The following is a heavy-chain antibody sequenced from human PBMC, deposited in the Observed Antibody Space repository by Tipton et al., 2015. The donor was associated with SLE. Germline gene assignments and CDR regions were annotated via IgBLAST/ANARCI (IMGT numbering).Heavy chain of an antibody. CDR3: ARGGGWSGYDYHYGMDV. D-gene: IGHD3-3*01. Sequence: TLSLTCTVSGGSISTYYWSWIRQAPEKGLGWIGYIYYSGSTNYNPSLKSRVTISVDTSKNQFSLKLSSVTAADTAVYYCARGGGWSGYDYHYGMDVWGQGTTVTVSS. CDR1: GGSISTYY. CDR2: IYYSGST. J-gene: IGHJ6*02. V-gene: IGHV4-59*12.